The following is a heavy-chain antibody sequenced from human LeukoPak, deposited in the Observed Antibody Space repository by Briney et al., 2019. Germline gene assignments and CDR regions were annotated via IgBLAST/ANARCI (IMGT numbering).Heavy chain of an antibody. CDR2: ISWNSGSI. CDR1: GFTFDDYA. CDR3: AKGTAPNV. J-gene: IGHJ6*02. Sequence: PGRSLRLSCAASGFTFDDYAMHWVRQAPGKGLEWVSGISWNSGSIGYAASVKGRFTISRDNAKNSLYLQMNSLRADDTALYCYAKGTAPNVWGQGTTVTVSS. V-gene: IGHV3-9*01.